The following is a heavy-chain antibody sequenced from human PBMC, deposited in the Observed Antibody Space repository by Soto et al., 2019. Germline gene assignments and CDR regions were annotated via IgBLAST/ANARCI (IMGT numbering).Heavy chain of an antibody. Sequence: GSLRLSCAASGFTFSSYAMHWVRQAPGKGLEWVAVIWHDGSIKYYADSVKGRFTISRDNSKNTLYLQMSSLRGEDTAVFYCAKDHYDGSYFYYGLDVWGQGTTVTVSS. CDR3: AKDHYDGSYFYYGLDV. J-gene: IGHJ6*02. V-gene: IGHV3-33*06. CDR1: GFTFSSYA. D-gene: IGHD3-22*01. CDR2: IWHDGSIK.